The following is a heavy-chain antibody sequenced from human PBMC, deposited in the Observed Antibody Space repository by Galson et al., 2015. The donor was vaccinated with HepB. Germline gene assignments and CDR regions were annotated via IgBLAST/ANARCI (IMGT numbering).Heavy chain of an antibody. CDR3: TRLSGYGGMDV. Sequence: QSGAEVKKPRESLKISCKGSGYSFTNYWIGWVRQMPGRGLEWMGIIYPANSDTRFSPSFEGQVTISADKSLSTAYLQWSSLEASDTAMYCCTRLSGYGGMDVWGQGTTVTVSS. CDR1: GYSFTNYW. CDR2: IYPANSDT. J-gene: IGHJ6*02. V-gene: IGHV5-51*01. D-gene: IGHD4-23*01.